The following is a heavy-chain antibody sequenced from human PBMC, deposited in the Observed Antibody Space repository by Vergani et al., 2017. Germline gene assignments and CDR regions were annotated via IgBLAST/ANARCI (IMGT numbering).Heavy chain of an antibody. CDR2: VLFDGSNE. CDR3: AKHFRGWGIDY. D-gene: IGHD3-16*01. J-gene: IGHJ4*02. V-gene: IGHV3-30*02. Sequence: QVQLVQSGGGVVQPGGSLRLSCVASGFTFNRYGMQWVRQAPGKGLEWVAYVLFDGSNEYYADSVKGRFIVSRDNSNDALYLQMNSLRTDDTAVYYCAKHFRGWGIDYWGQGTQVIVSS. CDR1: GFTFNRYG.